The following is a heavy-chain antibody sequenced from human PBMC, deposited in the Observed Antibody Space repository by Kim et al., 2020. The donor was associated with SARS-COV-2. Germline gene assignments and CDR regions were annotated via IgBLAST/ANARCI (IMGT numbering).Heavy chain of an antibody. V-gene: IGHV3-64*01. CDR1: GFSFSSYA. Sequence: GGSLRLSCAASGFSFSSYAMHWVRQAPGKGLEHVSAISSNGVSTYYANSVKGRFTISRDNSKNTVHLQMGSLRAEDMAVYYRVRGRAGQLVRYFDYWGQGTLVTVSS. J-gene: IGHJ4*02. CDR2: ISSNGVST. CDR3: VRGRAGQLVRYFDY. D-gene: IGHD6-13*01.